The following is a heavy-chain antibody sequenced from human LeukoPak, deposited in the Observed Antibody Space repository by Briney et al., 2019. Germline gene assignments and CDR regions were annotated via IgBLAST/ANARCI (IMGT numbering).Heavy chain of an antibody. Sequence: PSETLSLTCTVSGGSISSSSYYWGWIRQPPGKGLEWIGSIYYSGSTYYNPSLKSRVTISVDTSKNQFSLKLSSVTAADTAVYYCASLGYQLPFNWFDPWGQGTLVTVSS. D-gene: IGHD2-2*01. CDR2: IYYSGST. J-gene: IGHJ5*02. CDR1: GGSISSSSYY. V-gene: IGHV4-39*01. CDR3: ASLGYQLPFNWFDP.